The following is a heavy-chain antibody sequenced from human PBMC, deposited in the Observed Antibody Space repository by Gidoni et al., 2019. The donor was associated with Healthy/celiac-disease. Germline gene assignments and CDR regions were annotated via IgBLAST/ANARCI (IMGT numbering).Heavy chain of an antibody. CDR3: ARPSPYYYDSSGTLGAYYFDY. V-gene: IGHV1-46*01. D-gene: IGHD3-22*01. J-gene: IGHJ4*02. Sequence: QVQLVQSGAEVKKPGASVKVSCKASGYTFPSYYMHWLRQAPGQGLEWIGIINPSGGSTSYAQKFQGRVTMTRDTSTSTVYMELSSLRSEDTAVYYCARPSPYYYDSSGTLGAYYFDYWGQGTLVTVSS. CDR1: GYTFPSYY. CDR2: INPSGGST.